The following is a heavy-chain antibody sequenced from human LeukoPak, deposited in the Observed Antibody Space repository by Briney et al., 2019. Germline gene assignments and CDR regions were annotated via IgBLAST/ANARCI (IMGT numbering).Heavy chain of an antibody. CDR3: ARGPTYDYFDY. CDR1: AGSIRNYY. J-gene: IGHJ4*02. CDR2: IYYSGST. Sequence: PSMTLSLTCNISAGSIRNYYWTWFRQHPGKGLEWIGYIYYSGSTYYNPSLKSRVTISVDTSKNQFSLKLSSVTAADTAVYYCARGPTYDYFDYWGQGTLVTVSS. V-gene: IGHV4-31*03.